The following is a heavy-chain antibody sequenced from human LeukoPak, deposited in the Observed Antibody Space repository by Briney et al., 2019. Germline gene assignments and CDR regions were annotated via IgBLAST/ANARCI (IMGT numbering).Heavy chain of an antibody. V-gene: IGHV4-39*07. J-gene: IGHJ5*02. D-gene: IGHD1-26*01. CDR2: IYYSGST. CDR3: ARDPQGVVGARTGNWFDP. Sequence: PSETLSLTCTVSGGSISSSSYYWGWIRQPPGKGLEWIGSIYYSGSTYYNPSLKSRVTISVDTSKNQFSLKLSSVTAADTAVYYCARDPQGVVGARTGNWFDPWGQGTLVTVSS. CDR1: GGSISSSSYY.